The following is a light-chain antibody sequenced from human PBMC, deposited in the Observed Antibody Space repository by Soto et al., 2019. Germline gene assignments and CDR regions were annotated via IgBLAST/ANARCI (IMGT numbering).Light chain of an antibody. V-gene: IGLV1-44*01. CDR3: CSYAGTYTVVV. CDR1: NSNIGSNV. CDR2: TNN. J-gene: IGLJ2*01. Sequence: QSVLTQPPSASGTPGQRVTISCSGSNSNIGSNVVNWYQHLPGTAPTLLIYTNNQRPSGVPDRFSGSKSGTSASLAISGLQSDDEADYYCCSYAGTYTVVVFGGGTKVTVL.